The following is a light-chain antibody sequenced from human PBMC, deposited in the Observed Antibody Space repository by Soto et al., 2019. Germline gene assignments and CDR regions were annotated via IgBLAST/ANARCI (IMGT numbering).Light chain of an antibody. CDR3: SSYITSAIVV. Sequence: QSVLTQPASVSASRGQSITISCTGTSSDVPGSNSVSWYQQHPGKAPILIIFDVFKRPSGVSDRFSASKSGNTASLTISGLKAEDEADYYCSSYITSAIVVFGGGTKLTVL. CDR2: DVF. CDR1: SSDVPGSNS. J-gene: IGLJ2*01. V-gene: IGLV2-14*01.